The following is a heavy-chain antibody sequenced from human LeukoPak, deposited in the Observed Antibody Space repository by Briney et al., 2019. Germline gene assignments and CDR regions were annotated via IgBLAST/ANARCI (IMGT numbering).Heavy chain of an antibody. J-gene: IGHJ4*02. D-gene: IGHD1-26*01. Sequence: SETLSLTCAVYGGSFSGYYWSWIRQPPGKGLESIGEINHSGSTNYNPSLKSRVTISVDTSKNQFSLKLSSVTAADTAVYYCARSKRRGSSPVPGLDYRGQGTLVTVSS. CDR2: INHSGST. V-gene: IGHV4-34*01. CDR3: ARSKRRGSSPVPGLDY. CDR1: GGSFSGYY.